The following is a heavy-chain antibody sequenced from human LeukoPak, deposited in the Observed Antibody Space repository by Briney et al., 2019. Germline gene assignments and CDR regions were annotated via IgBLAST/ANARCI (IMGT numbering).Heavy chain of an antibody. CDR1: GDSVSSDSAA. CDR2: TYYRSKWFN. V-gene: IGHV6-1*01. Sequence: SQTLSLTCAISGDSVSSDSAAWNWLRQSPSRGLEWLGRTYYRSKWFNTYAASVKSRIIVNPDTAKNQFSLHLNSVTPEDTAVYYCARSWGGAAPFDFWGQGTQVTVSS. J-gene: IGHJ4*02. D-gene: IGHD3-16*01. CDR3: ARSWGGAAPFDF.